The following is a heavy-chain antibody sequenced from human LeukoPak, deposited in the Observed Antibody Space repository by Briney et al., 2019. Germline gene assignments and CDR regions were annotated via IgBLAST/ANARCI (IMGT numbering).Heavy chain of an antibody. Sequence: SGTLSLTCAVSGGSISSSNWWSWVRQPPGKGLEWIGETYHSGSTNYNPSLKSRVTISVDTSKNQFSLKLSSVTAADTAVYYCAVADSSGSFDYWGQGTLVTVSS. CDR3: AVADSSGSFDY. CDR2: TYHSGST. D-gene: IGHD3-22*01. J-gene: IGHJ4*02. V-gene: IGHV4-4*02. CDR1: GGSISSSNW.